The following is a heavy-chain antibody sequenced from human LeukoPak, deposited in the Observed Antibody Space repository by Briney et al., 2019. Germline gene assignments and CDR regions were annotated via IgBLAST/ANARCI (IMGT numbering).Heavy chain of an antibody. CDR2: IYYSGST. J-gene: IGHJ3*02. D-gene: IGHD3-22*01. V-gene: IGHV4-59*06. Sequence: SETLFLTCTVSGGSISSYYWSWIRQPPGKGLEWIGYIYYSGSTYYNPSLKSRVTISVDTSKNQFSLKLSSVTAADTAVYYCAREYSSGSDAFDIWGQGTMVTVSS. CDR3: AREYSSGSDAFDI. CDR1: GGSISSYY.